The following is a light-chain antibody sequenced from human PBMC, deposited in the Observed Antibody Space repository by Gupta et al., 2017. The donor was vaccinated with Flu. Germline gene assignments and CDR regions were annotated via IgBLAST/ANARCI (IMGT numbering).Light chain of an antibody. J-gene: IGLJ3*02. Sequence: SSVLTQPPSVSVAPGQTARINCGGNNIGSNSVHWYQQKPGQAPVLVFYDDSYRPSGIPERFSGSNSGNTATLTISRVEAGDESDYYCQVWDSSSAQGVFGGGTKLTVL. CDR3: QVWDSSSAQGV. V-gene: IGLV3-21*02. CDR1: NIGSNS. CDR2: DDS.